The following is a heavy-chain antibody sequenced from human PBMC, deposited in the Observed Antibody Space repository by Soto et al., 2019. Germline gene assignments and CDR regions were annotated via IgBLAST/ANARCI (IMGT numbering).Heavy chain of an antibody. CDR2: INPSGYST. Sequence: ASVKLSFKASGYAFSNHYIHWLRQAPGQGFEWMGIINPSGYSTSYAQKFQGRVTMTRDTSTSTVYMEVSSLRTEDTAVYYCARVSAAKYDFWGQGTRVTVSS. D-gene: IGHD6-13*01. CDR3: ARVSAAKYDF. V-gene: IGHV1-46*01. CDR1: GYAFSNHY. J-gene: IGHJ4*02.